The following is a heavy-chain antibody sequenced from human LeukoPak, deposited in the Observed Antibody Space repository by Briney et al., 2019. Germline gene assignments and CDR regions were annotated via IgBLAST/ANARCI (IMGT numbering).Heavy chain of an antibody. D-gene: IGHD6-13*01. Sequence: GGSLRLSCAASGFTFSSYGMSWVRQAPGKGLEWVSSISSSSSYIYYADSVKGRFTISRDNAKNSLYLQMNSLRVEDTAVYYCARVAEAAAFDYWGQGTLVTVSS. CDR2: ISSSSSYI. CDR3: ARVAEAAAFDY. CDR1: GFTFSSYG. J-gene: IGHJ4*02. V-gene: IGHV3-21*01.